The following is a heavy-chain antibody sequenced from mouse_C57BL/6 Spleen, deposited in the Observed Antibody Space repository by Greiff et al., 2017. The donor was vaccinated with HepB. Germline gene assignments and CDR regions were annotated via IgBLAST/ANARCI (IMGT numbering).Heavy chain of an antibody. D-gene: IGHD1-1*01. Sequence: LQQSGAELVKPGASVKMSCKASGYTFTTYPIEWMKQNHGKSLEWIGNFHPYNDDTKYNEKFKGKATLTVEKSSSTVYLELSRLTSDDSALYYCARGITTVVEGDWYFDVWGTGTTVTVSS. CDR3: ARGITTVVEGDWYFDV. V-gene: IGHV1-47*01. CDR1: GYTFTTYP. CDR2: FHPYNDDT. J-gene: IGHJ1*03.